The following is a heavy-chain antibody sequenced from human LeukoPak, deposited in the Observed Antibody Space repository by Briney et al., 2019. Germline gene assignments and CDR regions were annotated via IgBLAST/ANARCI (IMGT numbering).Heavy chain of an antibody. CDR3: AKDQSYYYASGSNYNWFDP. Sequence: GGSLRLSCAASGFTFNTYGMHWVRQAPGKGLEWVAVIAYDGSNKYTADSVRGRFTISRDNSKSTLYLQMNSLRDEDTAVYYRAKDQSYYYASGSNYNWFDPWGQGTLVTVSS. J-gene: IGHJ5*02. V-gene: IGHV3-30*18. CDR1: GFTFNTYG. CDR2: IAYDGSNK. D-gene: IGHD3-10*01.